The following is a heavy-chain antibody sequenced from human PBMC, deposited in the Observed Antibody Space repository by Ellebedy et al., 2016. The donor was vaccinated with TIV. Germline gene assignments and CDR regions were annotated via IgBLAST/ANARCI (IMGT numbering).Heavy chain of an antibody. V-gene: IGHV3-23*01. CDR1: GFTFSSYA. D-gene: IGHD3-22*01. J-gene: IGHJ4*02. CDR3: AKGRGGGSDTSAPRYYFDY. Sequence: GESLKISCAASGFTFSSYAMSWVSQAPGKGLEWVSTLSNTGSRTYYADSVEGRFIISRDNSKKTLYLQMNSLRAEDTAVYYCAKGRGGGSDTSAPRYYFDYWGLGTLVTVSS. CDR2: LSNTGSRT.